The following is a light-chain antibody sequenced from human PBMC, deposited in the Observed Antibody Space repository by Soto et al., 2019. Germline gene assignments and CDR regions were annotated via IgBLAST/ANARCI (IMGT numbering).Light chain of an antibody. CDR1: SSDVGGYNY. J-gene: IGLJ3*02. CDR2: DVS. V-gene: IGLV2-11*01. Sequence: QSALTQPRSVSGSPGQSVTISCTGTSSDVGGYNYVSWYQQHPGKAPKAMIYDVSKRPSGVPDRFSGSKSGNTASPTIFGLQAEDEADYYCCSYAGSFTYWVFGGGTKLTVL. CDR3: CSYAGSFTYWV.